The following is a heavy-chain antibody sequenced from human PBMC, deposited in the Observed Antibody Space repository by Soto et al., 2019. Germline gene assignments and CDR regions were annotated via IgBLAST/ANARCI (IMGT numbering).Heavy chain of an antibody. Sequence: ASVKVSCKASGCTFTSYAMHWVRQAPGQRLEWMGWINAGNGNTKYSQKFQGRVTITRDTSASTAYMELSSLRSEDTAVYYCARVRGGYYYYGMDVWGQGTTVTVSS. CDR2: INAGNGNT. J-gene: IGHJ6*02. V-gene: IGHV1-3*01. CDR1: GCTFTSYA. CDR3: ARVRGGYYYYGMDV. D-gene: IGHD3-16*01.